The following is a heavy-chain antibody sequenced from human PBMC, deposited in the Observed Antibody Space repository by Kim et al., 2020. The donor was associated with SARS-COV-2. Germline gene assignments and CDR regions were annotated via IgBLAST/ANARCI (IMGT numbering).Heavy chain of an antibody. CDR3: AKARHSGYDVFGDH. V-gene: IGHV3-23*01. Sequence: DSGKSRFTICRDNSKNTLYLQRNSLRAEDTAVYYCAKARHSGYDVFGDHWGQGTLVTVSS. J-gene: IGHJ4*02. D-gene: IGHD5-12*01.